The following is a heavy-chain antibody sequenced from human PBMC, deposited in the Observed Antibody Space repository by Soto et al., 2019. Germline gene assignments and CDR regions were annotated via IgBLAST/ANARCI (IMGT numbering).Heavy chain of an antibody. V-gene: IGHV3-21*01. CDR1: GFTLSSYT. CDR3: VRAGSSSFYY. D-gene: IGHD2-2*01. Sequence: GGSLRLSCAASGFTLSSYTMNWVRQAPGEGMECVSSISSSSSYIYYAYSVKGRFTISTDKAKNSLYLQINSLRAEDTAVYYCVRAGSSSFYYWGQGTQVTVSS. CDR2: ISSSSSYI. J-gene: IGHJ4*02.